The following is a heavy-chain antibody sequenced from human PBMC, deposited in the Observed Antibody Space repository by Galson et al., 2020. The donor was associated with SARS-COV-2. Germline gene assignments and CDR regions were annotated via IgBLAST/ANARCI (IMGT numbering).Heavy chain of an antibody. CDR3: AHVVSLMYYSNGMDAFDI. CDR2: IYWDDDK. CDR1: GFSLTTSGVG. V-gene: IGHV2-5*02. D-gene: IGHD2-8*01. Sequence: SGPTLVKPTQTLTLTCTFSGFSLTTSGVGVGWLRQPPGKALEWLALIYWDDDKRYSPSLKSRLTITKDTSNIEVVLTMTNMYPVDTATYYCAHVVSLMYYSNGMDAFDIWGQGTMVTVSS. J-gene: IGHJ3*02.